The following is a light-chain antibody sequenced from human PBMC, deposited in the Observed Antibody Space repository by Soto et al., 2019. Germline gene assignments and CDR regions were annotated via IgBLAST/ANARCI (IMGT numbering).Light chain of an antibody. CDR2: AAS. J-gene: IGKJ1*01. CDR1: PGSSSY. Sequence: DIQLTQPPSFLSASVGARVTTPCVASPGSSSYLAWYQRKPEKAPKLLIYAASRLQSGVPSRCSGSGSGTDFTLTISSLQPEDFATYYCQQSYSTPLTFGQGTKVDIK. CDR3: QQSYSTPLT. V-gene: IGKV1-39*01.